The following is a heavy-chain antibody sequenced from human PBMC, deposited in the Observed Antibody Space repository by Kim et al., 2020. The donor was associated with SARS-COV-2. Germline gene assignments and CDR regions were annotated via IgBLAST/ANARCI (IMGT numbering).Heavy chain of an antibody. J-gene: IGHJ5*02. V-gene: IGHV7-4-1*02. CDR2: INTNTGNP. D-gene: IGHD6-19*01. CDR3: ARDHPLYRASGWYVQGGWFDP. Sequence: ASVKVSCKASGYTFTSYAMNWVRQAPGQGLEWMGWINTNTGNPTYAQGFTGRFVFSLDTSVSTAYLQISSLKAEDTAVYYCARDHPLYRASGWYVQGGWFDPWGQGTLVTVSS. CDR1: GYTFTSYA.